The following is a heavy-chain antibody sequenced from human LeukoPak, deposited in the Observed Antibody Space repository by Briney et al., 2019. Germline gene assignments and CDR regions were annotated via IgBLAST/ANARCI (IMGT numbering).Heavy chain of an antibody. CDR1: GYTFTGYY. CDR2: INPNSGGT. CDR3: ARDEAAMDKLYYYYGMDV. D-gene: IGHD5-18*01. V-gene: IGHV1-2*04. J-gene: IGHJ6*02. Sequence: ASVKVSCKASGYTFTGYYMHWVRQAPGQGLEWMGWINPNSGGTNYAQKFQGWVTMTRDTSISTAYMELSRLRPDDTAVYYCARDEAAMDKLYYYYGMDVWGQGTTVTVSS.